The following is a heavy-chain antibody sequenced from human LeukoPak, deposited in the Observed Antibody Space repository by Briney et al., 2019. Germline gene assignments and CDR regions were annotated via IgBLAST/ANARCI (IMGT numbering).Heavy chain of an antibody. CDR2: INSDGSST. V-gene: IGHV3-74*01. Sequence: GGSLRLSCAASGFTFSSYWMHWVRQAPGKGLVWVSRINSDGSSTSYADSVKGRFTISRDNSKNTLYLQMNSLRAEDTAVYYCAKIPVATMWTYFDYWGQGTLVTVSS. D-gene: IGHD5-12*01. J-gene: IGHJ4*02. CDR3: AKIPVATMWTYFDY. CDR1: GFTFSSYW.